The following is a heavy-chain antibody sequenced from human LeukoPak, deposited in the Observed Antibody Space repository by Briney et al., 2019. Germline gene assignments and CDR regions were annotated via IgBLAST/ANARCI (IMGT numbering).Heavy chain of an antibody. CDR3: ARAVGSSGPNPFDY. D-gene: IGHD5-12*01. CDR1: GFTFSSYS. Sequence: PGGSLRLSCAASGFTFSSYSMNWVRQAPGKGLEWVSSISSSSSYIYYADSAKGRFTISRDNAKNSLYLQMNSLRAEDTAVYYCARAVGSSGPNPFDYWGQGTLVTVSS. CDR2: ISSSSSYI. J-gene: IGHJ4*02. V-gene: IGHV3-21*01.